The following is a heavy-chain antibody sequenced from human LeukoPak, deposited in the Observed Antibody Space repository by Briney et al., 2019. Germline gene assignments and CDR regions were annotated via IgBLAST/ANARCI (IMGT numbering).Heavy chain of an antibody. CDR2: LSGRSDNT. CDR3: GKWGDYDVLTGYYVSDF. CDR1: GFIFSNYA. J-gene: IGHJ4*02. V-gene: IGHV3-23*01. Sequence: PGASLRLSRAASGFIFSNYAMSWVPQAPGKAPESVSALSGRSDNTYYAESVKGRFSLSRDSSKNTLYLQMNSLRAEDTAVYYWGKWGDYDVLTGYYVSDFWGQGTLVTVSS. D-gene: IGHD3-9*01.